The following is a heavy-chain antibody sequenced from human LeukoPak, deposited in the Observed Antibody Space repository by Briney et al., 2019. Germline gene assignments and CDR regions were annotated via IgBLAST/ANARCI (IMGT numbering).Heavy chain of an antibody. CDR3: ARSGGYGLFDY. Sequence: SETLSLTCTVSGGSISVRSYYCGWIRQPPGKGLEWIGSIYYSGSTYYSPSLKSRVTISVDTSQNQFSLMLSAVTGADTAVYYCARSGGYGLFDYWGQGILVTVSS. D-gene: IGHD6-25*01. CDR1: GGSISVRSYY. V-gene: IGHV4-39*01. J-gene: IGHJ4*02. CDR2: IYYSGST.